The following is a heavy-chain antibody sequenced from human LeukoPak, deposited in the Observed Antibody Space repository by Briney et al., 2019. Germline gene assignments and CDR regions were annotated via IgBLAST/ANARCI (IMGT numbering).Heavy chain of an antibody. CDR1: GGSISSYY. Sequence: SETLSLTCIVSGGSISSYYWSWIRQPPGMGLEWIGYIYDSGSTNYNPSLKSRVIISVDTSKNQFSLRLSSVTAADTAVYYCAREMATSGYYYYYMDVWGKGTTVTVSS. CDR2: IYDSGST. D-gene: IGHD5-24*01. V-gene: IGHV4-59*01. CDR3: AREMATSGYYYYYMDV. J-gene: IGHJ6*03.